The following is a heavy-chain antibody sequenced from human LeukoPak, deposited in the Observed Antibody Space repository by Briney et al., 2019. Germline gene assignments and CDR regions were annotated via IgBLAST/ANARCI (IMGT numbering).Heavy chain of an antibody. CDR2: IYYSGST. CDR3: ARAGCSGGSCYIRGFFDY. D-gene: IGHD2-15*01. CDR1: GGPISSGDYY. V-gene: IGHV4-30-4*01. J-gene: IGHJ4*02. Sequence: SQTLSLTCTVSGGPISSGDYYWSWIRQPPGKGLEWIGYIYYSGSTYYNPSLKSRVTISVDTSKNQFSLKLSSVTAADTAVYYCARAGCSGGSCYIRGFFDYWGQGTLVTVSS.